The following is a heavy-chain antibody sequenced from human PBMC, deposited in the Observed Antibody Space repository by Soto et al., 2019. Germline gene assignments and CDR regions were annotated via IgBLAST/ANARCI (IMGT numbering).Heavy chain of an antibody. CDR1: GFTFSSYG. Sequence: GGSLRLSCAASGFTFSSYGMHWVRQAPGKGLEWVAVISYDGSNKYYADSVKGRFTLSRDNSKNTLYLQMNSLRAEDTAVYYCANGRYSYGHFDYWGQGTLVTVSS. D-gene: IGHD5-18*01. V-gene: IGHV3-30*18. J-gene: IGHJ4*02. CDR3: ANGRYSYGHFDY. CDR2: ISYDGSNK.